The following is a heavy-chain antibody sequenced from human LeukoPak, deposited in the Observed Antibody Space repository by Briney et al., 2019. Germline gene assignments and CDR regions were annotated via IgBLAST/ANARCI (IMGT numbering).Heavy chain of an antibody. J-gene: IGHJ4*02. D-gene: IGHD3-16*02. Sequence: SETLSLTCAVYGGSFSRYYWSWIRQPPGKGLEWIGEVNHSGSTNYNPSLKSRVTISVDTSKNQFSLKLSSVTAADTAVYYCARVFTFGGVIAYYFDYWGQGTLVTVSS. CDR3: ARVFTFGGVIAYYFDY. CDR1: GGSFSRYY. V-gene: IGHV4-34*01. CDR2: VNHSGST.